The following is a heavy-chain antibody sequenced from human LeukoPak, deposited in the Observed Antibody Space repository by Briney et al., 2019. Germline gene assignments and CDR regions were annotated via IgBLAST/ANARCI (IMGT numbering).Heavy chain of an antibody. CDR1: GFTFSSYA. J-gene: IGHJ4*02. D-gene: IGHD2-2*01. V-gene: IGHV3-23*01. Sequence: GGSLRLSCVASGFTFSSYAMGWVRQAPGKRPEWVSSLTDSGGTTYYVDSVKGRFTISRDNSKNSLYLQMNSLRAEDSAVYYCAPTRPEYQLLSNWGQGTLVTVSS. CDR3: APTRPEYQLLSN. CDR2: LTDSGGTT.